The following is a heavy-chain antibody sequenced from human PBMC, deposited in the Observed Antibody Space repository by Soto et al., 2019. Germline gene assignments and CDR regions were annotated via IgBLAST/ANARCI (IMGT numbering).Heavy chain of an antibody. CDR2: ISDSTSGT. D-gene: IGHD2-2*01. Sequence: SCKASGYTFTGYYMSWVRQAPGKGLEWVSGISDSTSGTFYADSVKGRFTISRDNSKNTLYLQMNSLRAEDTAVYYCAKSFCSSTSCSRGHFDYWGRGTLVTVSS. CDR3: AKSFCSSTSCSRGHFDY. J-gene: IGHJ4*02. V-gene: IGHV3-23*01. CDR1: GYTFTGYY.